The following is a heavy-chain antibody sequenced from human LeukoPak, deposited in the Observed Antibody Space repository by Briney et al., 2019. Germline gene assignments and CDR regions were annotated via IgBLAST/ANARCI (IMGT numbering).Heavy chain of an antibody. CDR2: INTEGTEP. CDR3: ARAPYRYYLR. CDR1: GLTFNSLW. V-gene: IGHV3-7*03. D-gene: IGHD3-10*01. Sequence: PGGSLSLSCAVSGLTFNSLWISWGCPVPGKGVEWVATINTEGTEPPYVDSARGGFSISRDSVKNLLYLQVNSLRAEDTPVYSFARAPYRYYLRWGQGTLVTASS. J-gene: IGHJ1*01.